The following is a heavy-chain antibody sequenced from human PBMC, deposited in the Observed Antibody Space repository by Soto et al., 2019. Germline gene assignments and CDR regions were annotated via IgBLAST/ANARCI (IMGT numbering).Heavy chain of an antibody. V-gene: IGHV4-34*01. CDR1: GGSFSGYY. D-gene: IGHD3-22*01. CDR3: ASIVVSRYYDSSGYPDY. CDR2: INHSGST. Sequence: SETLSLTCAVYGGSFSGYYWSWIRQPPGKGLEWIGEINHSGSTNYNPSLKSRVTISVDTSKNQFSLKLSSVTAADTAVYYCASIVVSRYYDSSGYPDYWGQGTLVTVS. J-gene: IGHJ4*02.